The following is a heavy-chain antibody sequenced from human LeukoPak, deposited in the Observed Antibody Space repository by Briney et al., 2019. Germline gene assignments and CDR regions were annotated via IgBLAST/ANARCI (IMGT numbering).Heavy chain of an antibody. Sequence: SETLSLTCTVSGGSISSYYWSWIRQPPGKGTEWIGYIYYSGSTNYNPSLKSRVTISVDTSKNQFSLKLSSVTAADTAVYYCARHRVITTPDDAFDIWGLGTMVTVSS. CDR1: GGSISSYY. CDR3: ARHRVITTPDDAFDI. J-gene: IGHJ3*02. V-gene: IGHV4-59*08. CDR2: IYYSGST. D-gene: IGHD3-22*01.